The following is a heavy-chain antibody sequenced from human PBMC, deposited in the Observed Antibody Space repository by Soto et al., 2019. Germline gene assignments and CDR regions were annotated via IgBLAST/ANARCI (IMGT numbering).Heavy chain of an antibody. CDR1: GFTFSSYG. CDR2: ISYDGSNK. J-gene: IGHJ6*02. CDR3: AKDKPYYYYGMDV. V-gene: IGHV3-30*18. Sequence: GGSLRLSCAASGFTFSSYGVHWVRQAPGKGLEWVAVISYDGSNKYYADSVKGRFTISRDNSKNTLYLQMNSLRAEDTAVYYCAKDKPYYYYGMDVWGQGTTVTVSS.